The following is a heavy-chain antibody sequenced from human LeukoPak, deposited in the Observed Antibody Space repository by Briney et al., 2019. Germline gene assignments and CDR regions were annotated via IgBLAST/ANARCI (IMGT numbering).Heavy chain of an antibody. V-gene: IGHV1-69*04. CDR3: ARDDDGIVATTYFDY. CDR1: GGTFSSYA. J-gene: IGHJ4*02. D-gene: IGHD5-12*01. Sequence: APVKVSCKASGGTFSSYAISWVRQAPGQGLEWMGRIIPILGIANYAQKFQGRVTITADKSTSTAYMELSSLRSEDTAVYYCARDDDGIVATTYFDYWGQGTLVTVSS. CDR2: IIPILGIA.